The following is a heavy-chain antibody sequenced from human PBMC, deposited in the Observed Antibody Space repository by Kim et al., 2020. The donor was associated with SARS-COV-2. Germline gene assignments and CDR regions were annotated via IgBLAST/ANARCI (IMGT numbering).Heavy chain of an antibody. Sequence: SVKVSCKASGGTFRRHVFNWVRQAPGQGLEWIGGISPIIGRGNYAQKFQGRITITADESTSTAFMEMRSLRSEDTAVYYCARWAGGSSSGWSGPFDYGGKGTWSPCPQ. CDR2: ISPIIGRG. CDR3: ARWAGGSSSGWSGPFDY. V-gene: IGHV1-69*13. J-gene: IGHJ4*02. D-gene: IGHD6-19*01. CDR1: GGTFRRHV.